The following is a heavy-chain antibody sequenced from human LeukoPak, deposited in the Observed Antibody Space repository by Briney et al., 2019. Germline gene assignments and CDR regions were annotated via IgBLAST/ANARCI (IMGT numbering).Heavy chain of an antibody. V-gene: IGHV1-69*04. D-gene: IGHD4-17*01. CDR2: IIPIFGIS. J-gene: IGHJ6*02. CDR3: ASDYGHYRRYGMDV. Sequence: GASVKDSCKASGVHFSSQAISLVRQAPGQGLELMGRIIPIFGISNYAQKFQGRVTITADKSTSTAYTEHRQLRTQNTAVYDSASDYGHYRRYGMDVWGQGTTVTVSS. CDR1: GVHFSSQA.